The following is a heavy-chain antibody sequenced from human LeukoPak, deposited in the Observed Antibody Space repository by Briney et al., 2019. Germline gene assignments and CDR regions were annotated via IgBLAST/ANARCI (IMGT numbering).Heavy chain of an antibody. J-gene: IGHJ5*02. CDR2: INSDGSST. D-gene: IGHD3-3*01. V-gene: IGHV3-74*01. Sequence: GGSLRLSCAASGFTFSSYWMHWVRQAPGKGLVWVSRINSDGSSTSYADSVKGRFTISRDNAKNKLYLQMNSLRAEDTAVYYCARDKGFWSGSSWFDPWGQGTLVTVSS. CDR3: ARDKGFWSGSSWFDP. CDR1: GFTFSSYW.